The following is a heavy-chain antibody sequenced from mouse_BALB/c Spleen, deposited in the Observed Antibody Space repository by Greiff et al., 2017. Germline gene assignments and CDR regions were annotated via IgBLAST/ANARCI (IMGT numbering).Heavy chain of an antibody. CDR1: GFSINGYF. CDR3: ARDCGSSYVWFAY. J-gene: IGHJ3*01. Sequence: EVQLQESGPELVRPGASVKISCKASGFSINGYFMNWVMQSHGKSLEWIGRINPYNGDTVYNQKFQGKATLTVDTSSNTAYLELSSLASEDTAVYYCARDCGSSYVWFAYWGQGTLVTVSA. V-gene: IGHV1-20*02. CDR2: INPYNGDT. D-gene: IGHD1-1*01.